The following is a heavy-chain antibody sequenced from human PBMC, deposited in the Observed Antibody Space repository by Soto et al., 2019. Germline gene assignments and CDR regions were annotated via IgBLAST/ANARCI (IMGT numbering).Heavy chain of an antibody. CDR2: IWYDGSNK. CDR3: ARDSITMVPDAFDI. Sequence: ERSLRLSCAASGVTFSSYGMHWVRQAPGKGLEWVAVIWYDGSNKYYADSVKGRFTISRDNSKNTLYLQMNSLRAEDTAVYYCARDSITMVPDAFDIWRQGTMVTVSS. CDR1: GVTFSSYG. D-gene: IGHD3-10*01. V-gene: IGHV3-33*01. J-gene: IGHJ3*02.